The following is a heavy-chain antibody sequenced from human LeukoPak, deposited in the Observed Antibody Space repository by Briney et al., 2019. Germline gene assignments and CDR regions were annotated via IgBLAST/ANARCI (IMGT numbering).Heavy chain of an antibody. V-gene: IGHV4-59*11. CDR2: IHSSGST. CDR1: GVAISSHH. J-gene: IGHJ5*02. D-gene: IGHD2-2*01. CDR3: ARVMGYCSSLSCFPCFDP. Sequence: QPSETLSLTCTVSGVAISSHHWSWLRQSPGKGLEWIGYIHSSGSTNYNPSVKSRANISVDTSKKQCTLKQSYVTAADTAVYYCARVMGYCSSLSCFPCFDPWGQGTLVTVSS.